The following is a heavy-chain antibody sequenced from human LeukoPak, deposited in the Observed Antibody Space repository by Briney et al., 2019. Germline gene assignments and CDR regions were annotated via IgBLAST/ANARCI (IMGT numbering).Heavy chain of an antibody. V-gene: IGHV1-2*04. CDR2: INPNSGGT. D-gene: IGHD3-10*01. Sequence: ASVKVSCKASGYTFTGYYMHWVRQAPGQGLEWMGWINPNSGGTNYAQKFQGWVTMTRDTSISTAYMELSRLRSDDTAVYYCARGQIDHGSGSYYLAYDYWGQGTLVTVSS. CDR1: GYTFTGYY. J-gene: IGHJ4*02. CDR3: ARGQIDHGSGSYYLAYDY.